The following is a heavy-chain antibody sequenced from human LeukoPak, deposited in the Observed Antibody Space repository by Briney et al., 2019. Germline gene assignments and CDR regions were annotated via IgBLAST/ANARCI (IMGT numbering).Heavy chain of an antibody. CDR2: IKSKTDGGSI. V-gene: IGHV3-15*01. J-gene: IGHJ4*02. D-gene: IGHD3-10*01. CDR3: TKDHGSGSYYFDY. Sequence: PGGSQRLSCAASGFTFSNIWMSWVRQAPGKGLEWVGRIKSKTDGGSIDYAAPVKGRFTISRDDSENALYLQMNSLKTEDTAVYYCTKDHGSGSYYFDYWGQGTLVTVSS. CDR1: GFTFSNIW.